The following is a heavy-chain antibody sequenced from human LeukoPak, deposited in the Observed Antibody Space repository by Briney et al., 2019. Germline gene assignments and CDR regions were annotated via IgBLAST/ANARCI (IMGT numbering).Heavy chain of an antibody. D-gene: IGHD3-22*01. CDR2: ISSSGSTI. CDR1: GFTFSDYY. J-gene: IGHJ4*02. V-gene: IGHV3-11*04. Sequence: GGSLRLSCAASGFTFSDYYMSWIRQAPGKGLEWVSYISSSGSTIYYADSVKGRSTISRDNAKNSLYLQMNSLRAEDTAVYYCARAIPASNDYYDSSGYPSLPDYRGQGTLVTVSS. CDR3: ARAIPASNDYYDSSGYPSLPDY.